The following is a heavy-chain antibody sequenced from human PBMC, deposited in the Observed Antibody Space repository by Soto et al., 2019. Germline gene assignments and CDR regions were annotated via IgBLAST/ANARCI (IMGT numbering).Heavy chain of an antibody. V-gene: IGHV3-48*02. J-gene: IGHJ4*02. CDR3: ARVIWSGYLTSDY. D-gene: IGHD3-3*01. CDR2: ISSSSNTI. Sequence: EVQLVESGGGLGQPGGSLRLSCVVSGFTFSTSSMNWVRQAPGKGLEWDSYISSSSNTIYADSVKGRFTISRDNAKNSLYLQMNSLRDEDTAVYYCARVIWSGYLTSDYWGQGTLVTVSS. CDR1: GFTFSTSS.